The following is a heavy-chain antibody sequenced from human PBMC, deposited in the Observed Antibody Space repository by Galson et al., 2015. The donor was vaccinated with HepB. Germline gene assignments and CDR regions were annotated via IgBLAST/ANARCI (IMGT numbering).Heavy chain of an antibody. CDR2: ISHSGDST. D-gene: IGHD3-22*01. V-gene: IGHV3-23*01. CDR1: GFTFSTYA. J-gene: IGHJ4*02. Sequence: SLRLSCAGSGFTFSTYAMSWVRQAPGKGLEWVSTISHSGDSTYYADSEKGRFTISRDNSKSTLYLQMNSLRAEDTALYYCAKRMYDTSGSPLYYFDYWGQGTLVTVSS. CDR3: AKRMYDTSGSPLYYFDY.